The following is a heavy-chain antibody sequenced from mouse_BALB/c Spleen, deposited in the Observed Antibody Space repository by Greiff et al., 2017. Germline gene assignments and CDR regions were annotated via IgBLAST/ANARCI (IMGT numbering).Heavy chain of an antibody. V-gene: IGHV2-4-1*01. CDR3: ASSYYYGKNYAMDY. Sequence: VQLQQSGPGLVQPSQSLSITCTVSGFSLTSYGVHWVRQSPGKGLEWLGVIWSGGSTDYNAAFISRLSISKDNSKSQVFFKMNSLQADDTAIYYCASSYYYGKNYAMDYWGQGTSVTVSS. CDR1: GFSLTSYG. CDR2: IWSGGST. J-gene: IGHJ4*01. D-gene: IGHD1-1*01.